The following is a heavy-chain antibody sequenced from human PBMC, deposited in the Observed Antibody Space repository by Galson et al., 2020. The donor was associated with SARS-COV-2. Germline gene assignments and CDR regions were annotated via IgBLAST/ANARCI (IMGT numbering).Heavy chain of an antibody. J-gene: IGHJ4*02. CDR1: GGSISSSSYY. CDR3: ARVDGAAAGGDY. D-gene: IGHD6-13*01. Sequence: SETLSLTCTVSGGSISSSSYYWGWIRQPPGKGLEWIGSIYYSGSTYYNPSLKSRVTISVDTSKNQFSLKLSSVTAADTAVYYCARVDGAAAGGDYWGQGTLVTVSS. CDR2: IYYSGST. V-gene: IGHV4-39*07.